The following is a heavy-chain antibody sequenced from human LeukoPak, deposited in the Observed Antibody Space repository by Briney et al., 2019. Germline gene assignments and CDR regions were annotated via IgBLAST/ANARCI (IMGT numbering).Heavy chain of an antibody. J-gene: IGHJ5*02. CDR3: ARGYTGLRLGELSIT. D-gene: IGHD3-16*01. Sequence: ASVKVSCKASGGTFSSYAVSWVRLTPGQGLEWLGWINPNSGGTNYAQKFQGRVTMTRDTSISTACMELSRLRSDDTAVYYCARGYTGLRLGELSITWGQGTLVTVSS. CDR2: INPNSGGT. V-gene: IGHV1-2*02. CDR1: GGTFSSYA.